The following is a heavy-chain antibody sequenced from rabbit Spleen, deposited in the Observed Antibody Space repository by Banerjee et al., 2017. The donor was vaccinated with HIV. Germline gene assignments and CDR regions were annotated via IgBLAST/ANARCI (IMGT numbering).Heavy chain of an antibody. CDR2: INIVTGKS. D-gene: IGHD1-1*01. J-gene: IGHJ4*01. V-gene: IGHV1S40*01. CDR1: GFSFSMSYH. CDR3: ARDLVAVIGWNFNL. Sequence: VEFGGGLVQPGASLTLTCTASGFSFSMSYHMCWVRQAPGKGLEWIACINIVTGKSVYASWAKGRFTMSRTSSTTVTLQMTSPTAADTATYFCARDLVAVIGWNFNLWGPGTLVTVS.